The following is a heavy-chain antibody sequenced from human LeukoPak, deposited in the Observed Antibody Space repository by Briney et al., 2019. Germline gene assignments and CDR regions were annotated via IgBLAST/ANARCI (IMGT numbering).Heavy chain of an antibody. Sequence: GASAKDSCKASGYTFTSYDINWVRQATGQGLEWMGWMNPNSGNTGYAQKFQGRVTMTRNTSISTAYMELSSLRSEDTAVYYCARHLYGGSYVVFDIWGQGTMVTVSS. CDR3: ARHLYGGSYVVFDI. J-gene: IGHJ3*02. CDR1: GYTFTSYD. CDR2: MNPNSGNT. D-gene: IGHD1-26*01. V-gene: IGHV1-8*01.